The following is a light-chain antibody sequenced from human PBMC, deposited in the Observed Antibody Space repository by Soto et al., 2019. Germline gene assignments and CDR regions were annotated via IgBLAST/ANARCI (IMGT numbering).Light chain of an antibody. CDR1: SSNIGGKI. V-gene: IGLV1-44*01. CDR2: GND. CDR3: AAWDDSLNGVV. J-gene: IGLJ2*01. Sequence: QAVVTQPPSASGTPGQRVTISCSGSSSNIGGKIVNWYQQLPETAPKLLIFGNDQRPSWVPDRFSGSKSGTSASLAISGLQSEDEANYYCAAWDDSLNGVVFGGGTKLTVL.